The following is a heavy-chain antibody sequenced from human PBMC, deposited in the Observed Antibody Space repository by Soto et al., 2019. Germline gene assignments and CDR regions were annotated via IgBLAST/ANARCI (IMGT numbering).Heavy chain of an antibody. J-gene: IGHJ4*02. CDR3: VIIRYGDFPFQY. D-gene: IGHD4-17*01. Sequence: QVHLVQSGAEVKKPGASVKVSCKASGYTFTTFHLHWVRLAPGQGLEWMGWINPDTGDSEYGQKFQGRVTLTRDTSMTTAEMELRSLRSDDTVIYFCVIIRYGDFPFQYWGQGTPVSVSS. CDR2: INPDTGDS. V-gene: IGHV1-2*02. CDR1: GYTFTTFH.